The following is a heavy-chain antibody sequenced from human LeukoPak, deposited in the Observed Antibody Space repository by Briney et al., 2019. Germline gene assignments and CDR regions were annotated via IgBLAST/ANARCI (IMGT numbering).Heavy chain of an antibody. CDR1: GGSISSYY. J-gene: IGHJ5*02. Sequence: SETLSLTCTVSGGSISSYYWSWIRQPPGKGLEWIGYIYYSGSTNYNPSLKSRVTISVDTSKNQFSLKLSSVTAADTAVYYCARVKDIVVVPAGFDPWGHGTLVTVSS. V-gene: IGHV4-59*01. D-gene: IGHD2-2*01. CDR2: IYYSGST. CDR3: ARVKDIVVVPAGFDP.